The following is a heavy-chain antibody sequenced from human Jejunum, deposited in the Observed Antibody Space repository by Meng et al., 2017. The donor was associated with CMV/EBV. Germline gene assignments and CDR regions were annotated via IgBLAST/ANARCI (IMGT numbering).Heavy chain of an antibody. CDR1: GGFLRPHA. D-gene: IGHD2-15*01. CDR3: VGPEGDIGGFDP. Sequence: QLQQHPGGAGPLKPSETLSLTCVVHGGFLRPHAWSWIRQPPGKGLEWLGEIDRSGGINYNPSLKSRITVSIDTSRNLLSLKLDSVTAADTAVYYCVGPEGDIGGFDPWGQGTLVTVSS. CDR2: IDRSGGI. V-gene: IGHV4-34*01. J-gene: IGHJ5*02.